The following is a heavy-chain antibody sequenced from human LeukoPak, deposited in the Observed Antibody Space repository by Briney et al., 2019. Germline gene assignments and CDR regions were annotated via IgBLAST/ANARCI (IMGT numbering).Heavy chain of an antibody. J-gene: IGHJ4*02. CDR1: GFTFNSYA. Sequence: GGSLRLSCAASGFTFNSYAMSWVRQAPGKGLEWVSAISGSGGSTYYADSVKGRFTVSRDNSKNTLYLQMNSLRAEDTAVYYCAKTYDFWSGYWDYWGQGTLVTVSS. D-gene: IGHD3-3*01. CDR2: ISGSGGST. CDR3: AKTYDFWSGYWDY. V-gene: IGHV3-23*01.